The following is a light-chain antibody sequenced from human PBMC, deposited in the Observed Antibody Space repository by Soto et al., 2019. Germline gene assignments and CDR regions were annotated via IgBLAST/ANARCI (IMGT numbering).Light chain of an antibody. CDR1: QTISRW. CDR3: QQYQTWT. V-gene: IGKV1-5*03. CDR2: RAS. Sequence: DIQMTQSPLTLSASVGDRVTITCRASQTISRWLAWYQQKPGKAPKLLIYRASSLESGVPSRFSGSGSGTEFTLTISSRQSDDSATYFCQQYQTWTFGQGTKVEIK. J-gene: IGKJ1*01.